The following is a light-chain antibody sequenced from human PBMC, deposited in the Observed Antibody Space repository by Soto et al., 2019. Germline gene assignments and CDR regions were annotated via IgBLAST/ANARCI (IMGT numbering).Light chain of an antibody. CDR2: EVD. Sequence: QSVLTQPPSASGSPGQSVTISCTGTSSDVGSYNYVSWYQQHPDKAPKLMVYEVDKRPSGVPDRFSGSKSGNTASLTVSGLQAEDAADYYCGSFGGYRNYVFGTGTKVTVL. CDR3: GSFGGYRNYV. J-gene: IGLJ1*01. CDR1: SSDVGSYNY. V-gene: IGLV2-8*01.